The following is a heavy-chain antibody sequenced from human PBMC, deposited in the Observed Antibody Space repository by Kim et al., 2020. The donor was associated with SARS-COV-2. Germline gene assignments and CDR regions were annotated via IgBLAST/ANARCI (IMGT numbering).Heavy chain of an antibody. D-gene: IGHD5-18*01. V-gene: IGHV3-49*03. Sequence: GGSLRLSCTASGFTFGDYAMSWFRQAPGKGLEWVGFISSKAYGGTTEYASSVQGRFTISRDATTSIAYLQMNSLKTEDTAVYDCTRDRGYSYGFFVYPDAVEIWGQRTLVSVSS. J-gene: IGHJ3*02. CDR2: ISSKAYGGTT. CDR1: GFTFGDYA. CDR3: TRDRGYSYGFFVYPDAVEI.